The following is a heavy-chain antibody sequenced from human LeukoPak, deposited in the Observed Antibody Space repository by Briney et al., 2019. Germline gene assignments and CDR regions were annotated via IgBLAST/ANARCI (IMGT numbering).Heavy chain of an antibody. CDR3: TSRYCTTTNCYSFDN. CDR1: RFSFNTYS. CDR2: ISSSSAHI. J-gene: IGHJ3*02. D-gene: IGHD2-2*01. V-gene: IGHV3-21*01. Sequence: GGSLRLSCAASRFSFNTYSMNWVRQAPGKGVEWVSSISSSSAHIFYADSVKGRFSISRDNAKNSLYLQMNSLRVEDTAVYYCTSRYCTTTNCYSFDNWGQGTMVTVSS.